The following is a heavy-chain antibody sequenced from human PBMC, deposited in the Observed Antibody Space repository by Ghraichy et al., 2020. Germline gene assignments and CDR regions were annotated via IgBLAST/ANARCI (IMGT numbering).Heavy chain of an antibody. J-gene: IGHJ3*01. CDR1: GFNVRSTY. CDR3: ASCSAWDKDGFDV. V-gene: IGHV3-53*01. CDR2: FYSGGTT. D-gene: IGHD6-19*01. Sequence: GGSLRLSCAASGFNVRSTYMIWVRQAPGKGLEWVSVFYSGGTTRYADSVKGRFTISRDNSKNTLDLQMNSLRGDDTAVYYCASCSAWDKDGFDVWGQGARLTVSS.